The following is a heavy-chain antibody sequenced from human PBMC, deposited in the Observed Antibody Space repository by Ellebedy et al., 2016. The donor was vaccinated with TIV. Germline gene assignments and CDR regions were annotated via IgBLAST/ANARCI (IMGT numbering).Heavy chain of an antibody. D-gene: IGHD3-10*01. CDR1: GGSISSYY. V-gene: IGHV4-59*01. CDR3: ARDLPERGSDWFDP. CDR2: IYHSGST. Sequence: MPSETLSLTCTVSGGSISSYYWSWIRQPPGKGLEWIGYIYHSGSTHYNPSLKRRVTMSVDTSKNQFSLNLNSVTAADTAVYYGARDLPERGSDWFDPWGQGTLVTVSS. J-gene: IGHJ5*02.